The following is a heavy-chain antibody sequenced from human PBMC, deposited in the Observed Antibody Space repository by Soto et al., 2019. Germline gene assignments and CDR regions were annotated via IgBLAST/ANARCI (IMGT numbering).Heavy chain of an antibody. CDR3: ARNPRTTEAVSYFDY. CDR1: GGTFSGYT. J-gene: IGHJ4*02. V-gene: IGHV1-69*02. Sequence: QVQLVQSGAEVKKPGSSVKVSCKASGGTFSGYTISWVRQAPGQGLGWLGRIIPILGIANYAQKFQGRVTITADKSTSTAYMELSSLRSEDTAVYYCARNPRTTEAVSYFDYWGQGTLVTVSS. CDR2: IIPILGIA. D-gene: IGHD4-17*01.